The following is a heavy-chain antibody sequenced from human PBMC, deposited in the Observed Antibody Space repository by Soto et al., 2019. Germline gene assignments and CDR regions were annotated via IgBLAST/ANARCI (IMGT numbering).Heavy chain of an antibody. CDR2: IYYSGST. CDR1: GGSISSGGYY. J-gene: IGHJ5*02. Sequence: SETLSLTCTVSGGSISSGGYYWSWIRQHPGKGLEWIGYIYYSGSTYYNPSLKSRVTISVDTSKNQFSLKLSSVTAADTAVYYCARGSRYDSSGYYSGYNWFDPWGQGTLVTVS. V-gene: IGHV4-31*03. CDR3: ARGSRYDSSGYYSGYNWFDP. D-gene: IGHD3-22*01.